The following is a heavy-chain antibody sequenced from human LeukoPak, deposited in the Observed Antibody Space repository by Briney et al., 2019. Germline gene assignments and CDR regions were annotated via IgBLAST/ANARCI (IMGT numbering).Heavy chain of an antibody. Sequence: SETPSLTCTVSGGSISSHYWSWIRQPPGKGLEWIGYIYYSGSTNYNPSLKSRVTISVDTSKNQFSLKLCSVTAADTAVYYCARSPDLHRSYYYYYMDVWGKGTTVTVSS. V-gene: IGHV4-59*11. CDR1: GGSISSHY. CDR3: ARSPDLHRSYYYYYMDV. J-gene: IGHJ6*03. CDR2: IYYSGST. D-gene: IGHD1-14*01.